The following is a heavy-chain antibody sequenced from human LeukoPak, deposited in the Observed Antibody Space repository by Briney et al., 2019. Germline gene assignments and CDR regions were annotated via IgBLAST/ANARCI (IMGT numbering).Heavy chain of an antibody. V-gene: IGHV3-21*01. J-gene: IGHJ3*02. CDR1: GFTFTTYS. D-gene: IGHD1-26*01. Sequence: GGSLRLSCAASGFTFTTYSMNWVRQAPGKEPEWVSAVSSSSDYIYYADSVRGRFTISRDNAKNPLYLQMNSLRAEDTAVYYCARDIVGATGDAFDIWGQGTMVTVSS. CDR2: VSSSSDYI. CDR3: ARDIVGATGDAFDI.